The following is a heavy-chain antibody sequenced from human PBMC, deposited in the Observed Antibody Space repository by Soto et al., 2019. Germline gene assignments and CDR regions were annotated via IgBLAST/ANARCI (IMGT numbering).Heavy chain of an antibody. V-gene: IGHV1-3*01. CDR1: GYTFTSYA. CDR2: INAGHGKT. J-gene: IGHJ3*02. D-gene: IGHD5-18*01. Sequence: ASVKVSCKASGYTFTSYAMHWVRQAPGQRLEWMGWINAGHGKTKYSQKFQGRVTITADKSTSTAYMELSSLRSEDTAVYYCARVPRGYSYGSRAFDIRGQGTMVTVPS. CDR3: ARVPRGYSYGSRAFDI.